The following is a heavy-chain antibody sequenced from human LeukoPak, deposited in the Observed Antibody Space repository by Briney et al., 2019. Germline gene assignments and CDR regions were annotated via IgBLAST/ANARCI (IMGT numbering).Heavy chain of an antibody. J-gene: IGHJ6*03. CDR3: ARERHDYGAYYMDV. D-gene: IGHD4-17*01. CDR2: IYYSGST. V-gene: IGHV4-39*07. Sequence: SETLSLTCTVSGGSISSSSYYWGWIRQPPGKGLEWIGSIYYSGSTYYNPSLKSRVTISVGTSKNQFSLKLSSVTAADTAVYYCARERHDYGAYYMDVWGKGTTVTVSS. CDR1: GGSISSSSYY.